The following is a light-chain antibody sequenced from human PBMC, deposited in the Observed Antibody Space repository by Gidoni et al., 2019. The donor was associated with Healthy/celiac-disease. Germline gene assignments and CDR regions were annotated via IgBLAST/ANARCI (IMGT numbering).Light chain of an antibody. CDR3: QQYGSSPPGT. CDR1: QSGSSSY. CDR2: GAS. V-gene: IGKV3-20*01. J-gene: IGKJ1*01. Sequence: EILLTQSPGTLSLSPGERSTLACRASQSGSSSYLAWYQQNPGQAPRLLIYGASSRATGIADRFSGSGSGTDFTFTISRMEPEDCAVYYCQQYGSSPPGTFGQGTKVEIK.